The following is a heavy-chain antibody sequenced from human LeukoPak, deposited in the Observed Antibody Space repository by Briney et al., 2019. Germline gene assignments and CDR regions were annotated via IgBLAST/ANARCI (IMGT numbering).Heavy chain of an antibody. V-gene: IGHV3-30-3*01. CDR3: ARVRGTYSTDAFDI. Sequence: GRSLRLSCGASGFSFSSYAMYWVCQAPGKGLEWVAVISYDGSNKFYADSVKGRFTISRDSSNNALYLQMNSLRPEDTAVYYCARVRGTYSTDAFDIWGQGTMVTVS. CDR1: GFSFSSYA. D-gene: IGHD1-26*01. J-gene: IGHJ3*02. CDR2: ISYDGSNK.